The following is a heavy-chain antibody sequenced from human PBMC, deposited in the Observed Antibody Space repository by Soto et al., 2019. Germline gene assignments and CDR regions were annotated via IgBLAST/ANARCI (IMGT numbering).Heavy chain of an antibody. CDR3: ARDNLVGHSYGNQIHALDN. CDR2: IYPGDSDT. V-gene: IGHV5-51*01. D-gene: IGHD5-18*01. J-gene: IGHJ3*02. CDR1: GYSFTSYW. Sequence: GESLKISCKGSGYSFTSYWIGWVRQMPGKGLEWMGIIYPGDSDTRYSPSFQGQVTISADKSISTAYLQWSSLKASDTAMYYCARDNLVGHSYGNQIHALDNWGQGTKVTV.